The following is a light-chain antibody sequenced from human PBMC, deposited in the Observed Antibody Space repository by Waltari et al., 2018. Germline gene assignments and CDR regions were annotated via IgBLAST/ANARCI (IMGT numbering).Light chain of an antibody. CDR3: QQYHKWPPGG. Sequence: VVTQSPATLSVSPGNTVTLSCSARHRVNTNLAWYQQKPGQAPRLLIFAASSRAPGIPSRFGGSRSGTEFTLTITSLQFEDVGVYFCQQYHKWPPGGFGGGTKVEIE. CDR2: AAS. V-gene: IGKV3-15*01. CDR1: HRVNTN. J-gene: IGKJ4*01.